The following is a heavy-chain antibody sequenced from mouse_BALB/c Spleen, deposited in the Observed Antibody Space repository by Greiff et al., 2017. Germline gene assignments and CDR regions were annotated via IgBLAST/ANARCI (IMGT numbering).Heavy chain of an antibody. J-gene: IGHJ4*01. CDR1: GFSLTSYG. Sequence: QVQLKESGPDLVAPSQSLSITCTVSGFSLTSYGVHWVRQPPGKGLEWLVVIWSDGSTTYNSALKSRLSISKDNSKSQVFLKMNSLQTDDTAMYYCARQIYYGNYEAMDYWGQGTSVTVSS. CDR3: ARQIYYGNYEAMDY. D-gene: IGHD2-1*01. CDR2: IWSDGST. V-gene: IGHV2-6-2*01.